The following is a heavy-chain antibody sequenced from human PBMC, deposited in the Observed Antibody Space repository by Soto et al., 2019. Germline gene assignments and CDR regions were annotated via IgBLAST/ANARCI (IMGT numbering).Heavy chain of an antibody. CDR3: AKDLATVTIKYFDY. CDR2: ISGSGGST. D-gene: IGHD4-17*01. V-gene: IGHV3-23*01. CDR1: GFTFSSYA. Sequence: GGSLRLSCAASGFTFSSYAMSWVRQAPGKGLEWDSAISGSGGSTYYAESVKGRFTISRDNSKNTLYLQMNSLKAEDTTVYYCAKDLATVTIKYFDYWGQGTLVTVSS. J-gene: IGHJ4*02.